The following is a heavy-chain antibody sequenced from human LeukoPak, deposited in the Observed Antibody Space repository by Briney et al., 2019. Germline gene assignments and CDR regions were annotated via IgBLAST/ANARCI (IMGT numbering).Heavy chain of an antibody. CDR1: GFTFDDYA. CDR2: INQGGSEK. J-gene: IGHJ4*02. V-gene: IGHV3-7*03. CDR3: ARAGVYGSGRYWFDY. Sequence: GGSLRLSCAASGFTFDDYAMHWVRQAPGKGLEWVANINQGGSEKNYVDSVKGRFTVSRDNAKNSLYLQMNSLSSEDTAVYYCARAGVYGSGRYWFDYWGQGTLVTVAS. D-gene: IGHD6-25*01.